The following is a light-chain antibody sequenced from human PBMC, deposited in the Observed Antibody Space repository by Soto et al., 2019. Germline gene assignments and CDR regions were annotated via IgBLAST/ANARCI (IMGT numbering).Light chain of an antibody. CDR2: SNN. V-gene: IGLV1-44*01. Sequence: QAVVTQPPSASGTPGQRVTISCSGSSSNIGSNTVNWYQQIPGTAPRLLLYSNNQRPSGVPDRFSGSKSGTSASLAISGLQSEDEADYYCAAWDDSLNGYVFGTGTKLTVL. J-gene: IGLJ1*01. CDR3: AAWDDSLNGYV. CDR1: SSNIGSNT.